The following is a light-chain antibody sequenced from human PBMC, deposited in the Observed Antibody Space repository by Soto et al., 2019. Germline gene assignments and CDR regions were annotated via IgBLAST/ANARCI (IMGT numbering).Light chain of an antibody. CDR1: QSIGRY. J-gene: IGKJ4*01. CDR3: QQSYSTPLT. CDR2: AAS. V-gene: IGKV1-39*01. Sequence: DIQMTQSPSSLSSSVGDTVAITCRASQSIGRYLNWYQQKPGKAPKLLIYAASSLQSGVPSRFSGSGSGTDFTLTISSLQPEDFATYYCQQSYSTPLTFGGGTKVEIK.